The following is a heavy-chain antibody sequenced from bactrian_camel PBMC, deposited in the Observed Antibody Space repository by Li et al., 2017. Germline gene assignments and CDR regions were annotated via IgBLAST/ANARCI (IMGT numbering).Heavy chain of an antibody. V-gene: IGHV3S63*01. Sequence: HVQLVESGGGSVQAGGSLRLSCRFSTTSYSDYYCMGWFRQAPGKEREGVAIIGSSGSTGYADPVKGRFTISKDNAKNTLYLQMNSLKPEDTAMYYCAAVRYGVAGIPSAEPEALTLVTGARGPRSPSP. CDR3: AAVRYGVAGIPSAEPEALTLVT. CDR1: TTSYSDYYC. CDR2: IGSSGST. J-gene: IGHJ6*01. D-gene: IGHD6*01.